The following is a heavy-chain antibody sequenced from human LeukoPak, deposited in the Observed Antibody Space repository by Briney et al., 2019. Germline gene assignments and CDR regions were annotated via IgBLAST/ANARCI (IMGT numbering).Heavy chain of an antibody. CDR1: GFAFSGSA. V-gene: IGHV3-73*01. CDR3: TRQLLGYCSSTICYGSYYYYMDV. Sequence: PGGSLRLSCAASGFAFSGSAMHWVRQASGKGLEWVGRIRSKTNNYATVYAASVKGRFTISRDDSKNTAYLQMNSLKTEDTAVYYCTRQLLGYCSSTICYGSYYYYMDVWGKGTTGTVSS. D-gene: IGHD2-2*01. J-gene: IGHJ6*03. CDR2: IRSKTNNYAT.